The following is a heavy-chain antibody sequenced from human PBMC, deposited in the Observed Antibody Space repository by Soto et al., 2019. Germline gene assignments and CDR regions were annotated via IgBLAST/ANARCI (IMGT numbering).Heavy chain of an antibody. Sequence: ASVKVSCKASGYTFTSYYMHWVRQAPGQGLEWMGIINPSGGSTSYAQKFQGRVTMTRDTSTSTVYMELSSLRSEDTAVYYCARMQSSSWYYYGMDVWGQGTTVTVSS. D-gene: IGHD6-13*01. CDR3: ARMQSSSWYYYGMDV. CDR1: GYTFTSYY. J-gene: IGHJ6*02. V-gene: IGHV1-46*01. CDR2: INPSGGST.